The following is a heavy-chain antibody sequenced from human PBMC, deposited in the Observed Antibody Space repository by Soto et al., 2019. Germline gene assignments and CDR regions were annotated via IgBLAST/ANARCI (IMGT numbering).Heavy chain of an antibody. D-gene: IGHD6-6*01. Sequence: QVQLVQSGAEVKKPGSSVKVSCTASGDTFSNFAVSWVRQAPGGGLEWLGGIAPIFARATYAPKFEGRVSFTADESTSTAYMELHSLKFEDTGVYYCVRDSEVSTRPGGWFEPCGQGTLVTVSS. J-gene: IGHJ5*02. CDR2: IAPIFARA. CDR1: GDTFSNFA. V-gene: IGHV1-69*01. CDR3: VRDSEVSTRPGGWFEP.